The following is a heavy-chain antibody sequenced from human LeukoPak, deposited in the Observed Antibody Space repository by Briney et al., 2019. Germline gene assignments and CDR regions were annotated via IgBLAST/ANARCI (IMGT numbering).Heavy chain of an antibody. D-gene: IGHD5-18*01. CDR3: ARDGIQTPYYYYYGMDV. V-gene: IGHV4-59*01. CDR2: IYYSGST. J-gene: IGHJ6*02. Sequence: PSETLSLTCTVSGGSISSYYWSWIREPPGKGLEWIGYIYYSGSTNYNPSLKSRVTISVDTSKNQFSLKLSSVTAADTAVYCCARDGIQTPYYYYYGMDVWGQGTTVTVSS. CDR1: GGSISSYY.